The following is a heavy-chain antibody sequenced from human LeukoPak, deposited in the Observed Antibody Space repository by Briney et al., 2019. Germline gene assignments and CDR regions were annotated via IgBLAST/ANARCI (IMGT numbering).Heavy chain of an antibody. CDR1: GYSISSGYY. Sequence: SETLSLTCAVSGYSISSGYYWGWIRQPPGKGLEWIGSVYHSGTIHYNPSLKSRVTMSVDTSTNLFSLNLSSVTTADTAMYYCARQMQTPVTTSRFYLWGQGTMVTVSS. D-gene: IGHD4-17*01. CDR3: ARQMQTPVTTSRFYL. CDR2: VYHSGTI. V-gene: IGHV4-38-2*01. J-gene: IGHJ5*02.